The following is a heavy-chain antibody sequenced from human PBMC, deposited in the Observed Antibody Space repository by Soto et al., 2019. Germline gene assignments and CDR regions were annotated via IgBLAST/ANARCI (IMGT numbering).Heavy chain of an antibody. CDR1: GGTFSSYA. CDR3: ARQYSSNWYTLGGWYHYYGMDV. D-gene: IGHD6-13*01. Sequence: QVQLVQSGADVKKPGSSVKVSCKASGGTFSSYAISWVRQAPGQGLEWMGGIIPIFGTANYAQKFQGRVTITADESTSTAYMELSSLRSEDTAVYYCARQYSSNWYTLGGWYHYYGMDVWGQGTTVTVSS. J-gene: IGHJ6*02. CDR2: IIPIFGTA. V-gene: IGHV1-69*01.